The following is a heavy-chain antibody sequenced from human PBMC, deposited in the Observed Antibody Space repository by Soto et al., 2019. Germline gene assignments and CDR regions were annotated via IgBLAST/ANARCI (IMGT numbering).Heavy chain of an antibody. Sequence: SETLSLTCTVSGGSISSSSYYWGWIRQPPGKGLEWIGSIYYSGSTYYNPSLKSRVTISVDTSKNQFSLKLSSVTAADTAVYYCASYASGSYLPYYYYYLDVWGKATTVTVSS. CDR2: IYYSGST. V-gene: IGHV4-39*01. CDR3: ASYASGSYLPYYYYYLDV. D-gene: IGHD3-10*01. J-gene: IGHJ6*03. CDR1: GGSISSSSYY.